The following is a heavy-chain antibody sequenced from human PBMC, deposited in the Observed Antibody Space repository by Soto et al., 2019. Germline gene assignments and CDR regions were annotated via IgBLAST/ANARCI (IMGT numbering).Heavy chain of an antibody. CDR1: GCTFGSQG. V-gene: IGHV1-69*13. Sequence: SVKVSCKASGCTFGSQGIAWVRQAPGQGLEWMGGFIAMLGTPNYAKKVQGRATITADESLTSSYLELRSLRSEDTAVYFCARGAMANFDYWGQGTVVTVSS. J-gene: IGHJ4*02. CDR3: ARGAMANFDY. D-gene: IGHD5-18*01. CDR2: FIAMLGTP.